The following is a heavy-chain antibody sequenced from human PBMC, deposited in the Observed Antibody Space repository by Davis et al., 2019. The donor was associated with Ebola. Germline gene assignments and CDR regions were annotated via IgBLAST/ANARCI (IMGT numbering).Heavy chain of an antibody. CDR3: VRDPTTAMASLDV. CDR1: GFTFSRYW. D-gene: IGHD5-18*01. J-gene: IGHJ6*02. V-gene: IGHV3-74*03. Sequence: PGGSLRLSCAASGFTFSRYWMHWVRQAPGKGLVYVSRIKTDGRTITYADSVKGRFTISRDNAKNTLYLQMNSLRVEDTAVYYCVRDPTTAMASLDVWGQGTTVTVSS. CDR2: IKTDGRTI.